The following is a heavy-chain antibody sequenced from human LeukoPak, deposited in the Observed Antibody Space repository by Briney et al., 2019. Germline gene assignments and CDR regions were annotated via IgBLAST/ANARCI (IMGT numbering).Heavy chain of an antibody. D-gene: IGHD3-16*02. CDR2: IKSKTDGGTT. Sequence: GGSLRLSCAASGFTFSNAWMSWVRQAPGKGLEWVGRIKSKTDGGTTDYAAPVKGRFTISRDDSKNTLYLQMNSLKAEDTAVYYCAKDFDPRLGELSLPVNWGQGTLVTVSS. V-gene: IGHV3-15*01. CDR1: GFTFSNAW. J-gene: IGHJ4*02. CDR3: AKDFDPRLGELSLPVN.